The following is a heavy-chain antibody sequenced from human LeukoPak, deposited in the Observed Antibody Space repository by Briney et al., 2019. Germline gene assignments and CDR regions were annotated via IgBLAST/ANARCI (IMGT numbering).Heavy chain of an antibody. CDR1: GFTFSGCG. V-gene: IGHV3-30*02. D-gene: IGHD1-26*01. CDR2: IWYDGRDK. CDR3: ARDPFGGSQN. J-gene: IGHJ4*02. Sequence: GSLRLSCAASGFTFSGCGMHWVRQAPGKGLEWVAFIWYDGRDKYYADSVKGQFIISRDNSKNALYLQMNSLRAEDTAVYYCARDPFGGSQNWGQGTLVTVSS.